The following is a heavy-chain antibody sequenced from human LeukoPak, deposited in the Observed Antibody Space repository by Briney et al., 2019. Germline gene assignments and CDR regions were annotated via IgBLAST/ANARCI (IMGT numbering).Heavy chain of an antibody. CDR2: ISGSGVST. Sequence: PGGSLRLSCAVSGFTFSTYGMSWVRQAPGKGLEWVSAISGSGVSTYYADSVKGRFTISRDNSKNTLYLQMNGLRAEDTAVYYCAKDPYGSGSYAFDIWGQGTMVTVSS. D-gene: IGHD3-10*01. CDR1: GFTFSTYG. CDR3: AKDPYGSGSYAFDI. V-gene: IGHV3-23*01. J-gene: IGHJ3*02.